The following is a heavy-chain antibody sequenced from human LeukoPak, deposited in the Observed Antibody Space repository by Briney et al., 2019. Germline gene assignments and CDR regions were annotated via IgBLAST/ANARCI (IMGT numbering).Heavy chain of an antibody. D-gene: IGHD2/OR15-2a*01. CDR3: ARGGLSIMGY. CDR2: ISYDGSNK. V-gene: IGHV3-30-3*01. J-gene: IGHJ4*02. Sequence: GGSLRLSCAASGFTFSSYAMHWVRQAPGKGLEWVAVISYDGSNKYYADSVKGRFTISRDNSKNTLYLQMNSLRAEDTAVYFCARGGLSIMGYWGQGTLVTVSS. CDR1: GFTFSSYA.